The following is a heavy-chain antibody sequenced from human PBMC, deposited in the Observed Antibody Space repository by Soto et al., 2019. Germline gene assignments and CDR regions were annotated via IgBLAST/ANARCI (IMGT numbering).Heavy chain of an antibody. D-gene: IGHD3-10*01. CDR1: GFPFTSYG. CDR2: ISYDGTNK. CDR3: VGGQFYFDY. J-gene: IGHJ4*02. Sequence: QVQLVESGGGVVQPGRSLRLSCAASGFPFTSYGMHWVREGPGKGLEWLAVISYDGTNKFYADSVKGRCTISRDNSKNTLYLQINRLRPEDTALYYCVGGQFYFDYRGQGTLVIVSS. V-gene: IGHV3-30*03.